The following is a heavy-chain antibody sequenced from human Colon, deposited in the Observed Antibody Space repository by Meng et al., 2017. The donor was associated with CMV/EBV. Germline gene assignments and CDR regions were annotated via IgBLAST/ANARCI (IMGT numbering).Heavy chain of an antibody. V-gene: IGHV2-5*02. CDR2: IHGDDTN. Sequence: LKESGPSLVKPHQTLTLPCSFFGFLLSTFPLIVGWIRQPPGKALEWLALIHGDDTNEYNPSLSNRLTVTRDTSKNQVFLTLTNVDPVDTGTYYCVQRHSSSTGEVHWGQGTLVTVSS. CDR1: GFLLSTFPLI. J-gene: IGHJ4*02. CDR3: VQRHSSSTGEVH. D-gene: IGHD6-6*01.